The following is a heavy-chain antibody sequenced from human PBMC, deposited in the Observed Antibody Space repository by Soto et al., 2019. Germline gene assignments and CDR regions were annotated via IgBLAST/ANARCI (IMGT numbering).Heavy chain of an antibody. CDR1: GFTFTNHW. V-gene: IGHV3-74*01. D-gene: IGHD2-21*01. Sequence: PGGSLRLSCAASGFTFTNHWMHWVRQAPGKGLVWVSRINDDGSTTDYADYVKGRLTISRDNAKNTVYLQMNSLRAEDTALYYCARGAYRAYWFDPWGQGTLVTV. CDR2: INDDGSTT. J-gene: IGHJ5*02. CDR3: ARGAYRAYWFDP.